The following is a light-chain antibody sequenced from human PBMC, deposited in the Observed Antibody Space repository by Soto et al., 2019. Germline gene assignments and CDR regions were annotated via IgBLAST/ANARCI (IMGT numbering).Light chain of an antibody. CDR2: NNH. V-gene: IGLV1-51*01. Sequence: QSVLTQPPSVSAAPGQKVAISCSGGSSNIGANFVSWYQQFPGTAPKLLIFNNHERPSGIPDRFSGSKSGTSATLHITGLQTGDEADYYCSSYAGGNNLVFGGGTKLTVL. J-gene: IGLJ2*01. CDR3: SSYAGGNNLV. CDR1: SSNIGANF.